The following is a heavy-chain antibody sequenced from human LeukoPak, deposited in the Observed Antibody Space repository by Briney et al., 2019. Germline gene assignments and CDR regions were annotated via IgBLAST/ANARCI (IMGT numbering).Heavy chain of an antibody. J-gene: IGHJ6*02. D-gene: IGHD3-9*01. V-gene: IGHV4-34*01. Sequence: SETLSLTCAVYGGSFSGYYWSWIRQPPGKGLEWIGEINHSGSTNYNPSLKSRVTISVDTSKNQFSLKLSSVTAADTAVYYCARGDILTGYPYYYYGMDVWGQGTRSPSP. CDR1: GGSFSGYY. CDR3: ARGDILTGYPYYYYGMDV. CDR2: INHSGST.